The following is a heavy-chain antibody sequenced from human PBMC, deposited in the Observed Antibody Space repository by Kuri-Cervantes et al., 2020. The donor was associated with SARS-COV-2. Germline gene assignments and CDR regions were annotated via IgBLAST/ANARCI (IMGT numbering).Heavy chain of an antibody. CDR2: INHSGST. J-gene: IGHJ1*01. CDR1: GGSFSGYY. CDR3: ARDLRARQGYCSSTSCYAGIPYLLDEGLLG. Sequence: SQTLSLTCAVYGGSFSGYYWSWIRQPPGKGLEWIGEINHSGSTNYNPSLKSRVTISVDTSKNQFSLQLNSVTPEDTAVYYCARDLRARQGYCSSTSCYAGIPYLLDEGLLGRGQGTLGTVS. V-gene: IGHV4-34*01. D-gene: IGHD2-2*01.